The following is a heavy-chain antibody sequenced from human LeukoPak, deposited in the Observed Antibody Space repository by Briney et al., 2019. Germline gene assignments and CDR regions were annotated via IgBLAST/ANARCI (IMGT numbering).Heavy chain of an antibody. CDR2: ISGDGGST. V-gene: IGHV3-43*02. J-gene: IGHJ6*02. Sequence: PGGSLRLSCAASGFTSDDYAMHWVRQAPGKGLEWVSLISGDGGSTYYADSVKGRFTISRDNSKNSLYLQMNSLRTEDTALYYCAKDSGYSYGFWRYYYYYGMDVWGQGTTVTVSS. CDR1: GFTSDDYA. D-gene: IGHD5-18*01. CDR3: AKDSGYSYGFWRYYYYYGMDV.